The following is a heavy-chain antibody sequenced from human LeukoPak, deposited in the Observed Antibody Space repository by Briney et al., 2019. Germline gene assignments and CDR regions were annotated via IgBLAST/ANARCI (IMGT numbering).Heavy chain of an antibody. CDR2: IYSGGST. Sequence: GGSLRLSCAASEFSVGSNYMTWVRQAPGKGLEWVSLIYSGGSTYYADSVKGRFTISRDDSKNTLYLQMNSLKTEDTAVYYCTTGGVGVEGATYDNWGQGTLVSVSS. CDR1: EFSVGSNY. CDR3: TTGGVGVEGATYDN. D-gene: IGHD1-26*01. J-gene: IGHJ4*02. V-gene: IGHV3-66*01.